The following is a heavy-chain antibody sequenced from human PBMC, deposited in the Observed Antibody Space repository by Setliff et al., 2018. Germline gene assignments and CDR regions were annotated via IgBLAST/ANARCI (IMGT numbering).Heavy chain of an antibody. D-gene: IGHD6-19*01. CDR1: SYTFSSYG. CDR3: LLPCTSGWHNWADP. CDR2: INTDTGNP. V-gene: IGHV7-4-1*02. Sequence: ASVKVSCKASSYTFSSYGINWVRQAPGQGLEWMGWINTDTGNPTSAQGFTGRFVFSLDTSVSTAYLQISSLKAEDTAVYYCLLPCTSGWHNWADPWGQGTLVTVSS. J-gene: IGHJ5*02.